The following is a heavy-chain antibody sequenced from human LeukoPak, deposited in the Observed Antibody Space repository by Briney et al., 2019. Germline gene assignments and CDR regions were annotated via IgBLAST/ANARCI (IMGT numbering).Heavy chain of an antibody. CDR2: ISAYNGNT. CDR1: GYTFTTYG. D-gene: IGHD3-3*01. Sequence: ASVKVSCKASGYTFTTYGISWVRQAPGQGLEWMGWISAYNGNTNSAQKLQGRIIMTTDTSTSTAYMELRSLRSDDTAMYYCARVGDYDFWSGPGDLWGQGTLVTVSS. V-gene: IGHV1-18*01. J-gene: IGHJ5*02. CDR3: ARVGDYDFWSGPGDL.